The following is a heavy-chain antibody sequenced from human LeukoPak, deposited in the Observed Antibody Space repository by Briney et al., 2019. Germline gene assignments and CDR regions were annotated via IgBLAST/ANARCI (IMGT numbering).Heavy chain of an antibody. Sequence: ASVKVSCKASGYTFTGYYMHWVRQAPGQGLEWMGRINPNSGGTNYAQKFQGRVTMTRDTSISTAYMELSRLRSDDTAVYYCAWMAPLELDYYGMDVWGQGTTVTVSS. J-gene: IGHJ6*02. D-gene: IGHD5-24*01. CDR1: GYTFTGYY. V-gene: IGHV1-2*06. CDR2: INPNSGGT. CDR3: AWMAPLELDYYGMDV.